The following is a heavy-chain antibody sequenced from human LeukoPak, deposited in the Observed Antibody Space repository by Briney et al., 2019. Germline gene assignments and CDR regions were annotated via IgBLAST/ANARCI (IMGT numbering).Heavy chain of an antibody. CDR1: GDSISTSNSY. CDR3: ARQTGSGLFSLP. Sequence: PSETLSLTCTVSGDSISTSNSYWGWIRQPPGKGLGWIGSIYFSGGTYYNASLKSRVTISVDTSKNQFSLKLSSVTAADTAVYYCARQTGSGLFSLPGGQGTLVTVSS. V-gene: IGHV4-39*01. CDR2: IYFSGGT. D-gene: IGHD3-10*01. J-gene: IGHJ4*02.